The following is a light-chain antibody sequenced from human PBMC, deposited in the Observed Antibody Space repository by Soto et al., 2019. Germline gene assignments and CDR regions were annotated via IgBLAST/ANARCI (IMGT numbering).Light chain of an antibody. CDR3: CSRAGSYTLV. CDR2: DVT. V-gene: IGLV2-11*01. Sequence: QSVLTQPRAVSGSPGQSVTISCTGTSSDVGAYNYVSWYQQHPGKAPKLMIYDVTKRPSGVPDSFSGSKSGNTASLTISGLQAEDEADYHCCSRAGSYTLVFGGGTKLTVL. CDR1: SSDVGAYNY. J-gene: IGLJ2*01.